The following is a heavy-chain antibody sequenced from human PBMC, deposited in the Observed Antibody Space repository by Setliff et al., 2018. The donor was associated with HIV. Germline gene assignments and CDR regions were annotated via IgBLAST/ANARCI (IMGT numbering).Heavy chain of an antibody. J-gene: IGHJ6*03. D-gene: IGHD3-22*01. Sequence: QTGGSLRLSCAASVFTFNNYGMNWVRQAPGKGLEWVAFIRYDGSQKYYVDSVKGRFTISRDNSKNTLYLQMNSLRVEDTALYYCARAGYHDSSGYLGPDYYYMDVWGKGTTVTVSS. CDR3: ARAGYHDSSGYLGPDYYYMDV. V-gene: IGHV3-30*02. CDR2: IRYDGSQK. CDR1: VFTFNNYG.